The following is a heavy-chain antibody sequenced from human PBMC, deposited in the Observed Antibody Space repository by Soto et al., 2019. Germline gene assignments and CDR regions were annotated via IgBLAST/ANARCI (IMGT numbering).Heavy chain of an antibody. D-gene: IGHD3-16*01. V-gene: IGHV1-69*02. CDR2: LIPILGLA. Sequence: QVQLVQSGAEVKKPGSSVKVSCKASGGTFSNYTITWVRQAPAQGLEWMGRLIPILGLANYAQKFRGRVTITADKSTTTAYMELRSLRSEDTAMYYCARFKLGEDYWGQGTLVTVSS. CDR3: ARFKLGEDY. CDR1: GGTFSNYT. J-gene: IGHJ4*02.